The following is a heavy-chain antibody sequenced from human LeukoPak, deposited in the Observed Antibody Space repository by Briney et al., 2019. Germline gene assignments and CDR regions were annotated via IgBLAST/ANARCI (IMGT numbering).Heavy chain of an antibody. Sequence: PGCSLRLSCAASVLTFSSYGMCWLRQAPVNGMEWVSVISGSGGRTYYADSVKGRFPISRDNSKNTLYLQINSLRAEDTAVYYCAKGHIVVVTAVREYFQHWGQGTLVTVSS. CDR3: AKGHIVVVTAVREYFQH. CDR1: VLTFSSYG. V-gene: IGHV3-23*01. J-gene: IGHJ1*01. D-gene: IGHD2-21*02. CDR2: ISGSGGRT.